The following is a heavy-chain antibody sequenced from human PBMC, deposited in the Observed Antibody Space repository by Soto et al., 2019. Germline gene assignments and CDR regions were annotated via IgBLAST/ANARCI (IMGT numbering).Heavy chain of an antibody. V-gene: IGHV5-51*07. CDR1: GYSVSSYW. CDR2: IYPGDSDT. J-gene: IGHJ6*02. D-gene: IGHD6-13*01. Sequence: PVEALQSSGKGSGYSVSSYWMGCVHQMQGKGLEWMGIIYPGDSDTRYSPSFQGQVTISADKSISTAYLQWSSLKASDTAMYYCARLGIAAAGNFYYYYGMDVWGQGTTVTVSS. CDR3: ARLGIAAAGNFYYYYGMDV.